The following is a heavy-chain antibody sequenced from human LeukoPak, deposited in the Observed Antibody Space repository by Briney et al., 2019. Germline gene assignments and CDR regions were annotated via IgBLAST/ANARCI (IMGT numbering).Heavy chain of an antibody. CDR2: IIPIFGTA. J-gene: IGHJ4*02. D-gene: IGHD6-19*01. CDR1: GGTFSSYA. Sequence: AASVKVSCKASGGTFSSYAISWVRQAPGQGLEWMGGIIPIFGTANYAQKFRGRVTITADKSTRTAYMELSSLRSEDTAVYYCARVGEIAVAGNGNFDYWGQGTLVTASS. CDR3: ARVGEIAVAGNGNFDY. V-gene: IGHV1-69*06.